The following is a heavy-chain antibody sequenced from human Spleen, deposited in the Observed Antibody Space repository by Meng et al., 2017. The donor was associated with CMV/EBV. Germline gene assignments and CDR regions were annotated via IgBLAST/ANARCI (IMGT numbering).Heavy chain of an antibody. CDR2: LLYDGTNK. CDR1: GFTLRSYT. Sequence: GESLKISCAASGFTLRSYTMYWVRQAPGKGLEWVAGLLYDGTNKYYADSVKGRFTISRDNSHNTMYLQMNSLRVEDTAVYYCARGPQWSLFGASDYWGQGTLVTVSS. CDR3: ARGPQWSLFGASDY. J-gene: IGHJ4*02. D-gene: IGHD3-3*01. V-gene: IGHV3-30*04.